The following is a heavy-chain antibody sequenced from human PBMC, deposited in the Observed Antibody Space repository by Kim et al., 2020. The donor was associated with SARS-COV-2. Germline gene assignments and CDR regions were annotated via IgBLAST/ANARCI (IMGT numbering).Heavy chain of an antibody. CDR3: ARRRNTHYYYVMDV. Sequence: SETLSLTCAVSGGSISSSNWWSWVRQPPGKGLEWIGEIYHSGSTNYKSSLKSRVTISVDKSKNQFSLKLSSVTTADTAVYYCARRRNTHYYYVMDVWGRGTTVTVSS. CDR2: IYHSGST. D-gene: IGHD2-2*02. V-gene: IGHV4-4*02. J-gene: IGHJ6*02. CDR1: GGSISSSNW.